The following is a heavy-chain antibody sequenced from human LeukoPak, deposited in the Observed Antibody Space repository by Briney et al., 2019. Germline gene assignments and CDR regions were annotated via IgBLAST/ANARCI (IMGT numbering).Heavy chain of an antibody. J-gene: IGHJ5*02. Sequence: PSETLSLTCTVSGGSISSGDYYWSWIRQPPGKGLEWIGYIYYSGSTYYNPSLKSRVTISVDTSKNQFSLKLSSVTAADTAVYYCARGTRTRGCWFDPWGQGTLVTVSS. CDR3: ARGTRTRGCWFDP. CDR2: IYYSGST. V-gene: IGHV4-30-4*01. CDR1: GGSISSGDYY. D-gene: IGHD3-10*01.